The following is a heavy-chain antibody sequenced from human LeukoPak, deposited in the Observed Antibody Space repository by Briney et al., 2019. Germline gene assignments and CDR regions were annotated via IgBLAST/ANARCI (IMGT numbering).Heavy chain of an antibody. CDR2: IIPHSGGT. Sequence: ASVNVSCMASGYTFTDYYVHWVRQAPGQGLEWMGWIIPHSGGTYYAERFQGRVIMTRDTPISTAYLEVSSLRSDDTAVYYCARFGAAPVAHYWGEGTLVTVSS. D-gene: IGHD3-10*01. CDR1: GYTFTDYY. J-gene: IGHJ4*02. V-gene: IGHV1-2*02. CDR3: ARFGAAPVAHY.